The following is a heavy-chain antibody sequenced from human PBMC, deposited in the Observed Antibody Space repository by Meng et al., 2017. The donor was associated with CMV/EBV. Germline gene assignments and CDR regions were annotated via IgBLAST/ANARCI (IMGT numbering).Heavy chain of an antibody. J-gene: IGHJ6*02. CDR3: TTRTSSSDPYYYYGMDV. D-gene: IGHD6-6*01. CDR1: GFTFSNAW. Sequence: GWSLRLSFAASGFTFSNAWMSWVRQAPGKGLEWVGRIKSKTDGGTTDYAAPVKGRFTISRDDSKNTLYLQMNSLKTEDTAVYYCTTRTSSSDPYYYYGMDVWGQGTTVTVSS. V-gene: IGHV3-15*01. CDR2: IKSKTDGGTT.